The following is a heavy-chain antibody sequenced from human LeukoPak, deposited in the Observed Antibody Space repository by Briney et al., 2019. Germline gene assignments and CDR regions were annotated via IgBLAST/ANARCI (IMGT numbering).Heavy chain of an antibody. CDR1: GGTFGSYA. V-gene: IGHV1-69*13. CDR2: IIPIFGTA. J-gene: IGHJ5*02. CDR3: ARVLRSGGVYWFDP. D-gene: IGHD3-16*01. Sequence: SVKVSCKASGGTFGSYAISWVRQAPGHGLEWMGGIIPIFGTANYAQKFQGRVTITADESTSTAYMELSSLRSEDTAVYYCARVLRSGGVYWFDPWGQGTLVTVSS.